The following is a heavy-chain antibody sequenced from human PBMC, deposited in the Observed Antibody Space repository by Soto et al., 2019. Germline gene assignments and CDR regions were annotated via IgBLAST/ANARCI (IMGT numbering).Heavy chain of an antibody. Sequence: QVQLVESGGGVVQPGRSLRLSCAASGFSFSSYAMHWVRQAPGKGLEWVGVISYDGSNKYYADSVKGRFTISRDNSKNTRYLQMNSLRAEDTAVYYCARETVRTFDYWGQGTLVTVSS. J-gene: IGHJ4*02. CDR3: ARETVRTFDY. V-gene: IGHV3-30-3*01. D-gene: IGHD3-16*01. CDR1: GFSFSSYA. CDR2: ISYDGSNK.